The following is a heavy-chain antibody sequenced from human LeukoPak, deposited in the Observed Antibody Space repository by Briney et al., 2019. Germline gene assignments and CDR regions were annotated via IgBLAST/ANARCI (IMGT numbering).Heavy chain of an antibody. CDR3: ARATSGSYYVY. CDR2: INSDGSST. CDR1: GFTFSSYW. D-gene: IGHD1-26*01. Sequence: GGSLRLSCAASGFTFSSYWTHWVRQAPGKGLVWVSRINSDGSSTSYADSVKGRCTISRDNAKNTLYLQMNSLRAEDTAVYYCARATSGSYYVYWGQGTLVTVSS. V-gene: IGHV3-74*01. J-gene: IGHJ4*02.